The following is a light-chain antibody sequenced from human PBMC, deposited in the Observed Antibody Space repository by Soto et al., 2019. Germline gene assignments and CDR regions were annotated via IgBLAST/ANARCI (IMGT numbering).Light chain of an antibody. J-gene: IGKJ2*01. CDR1: QSISSW. Sequence: DIQMTQSPSSVSASVGDRVTITCRASQSISSWLAWYQQKPGKAPKLLMYVATSLQSGVPSRFSGSRSGTDFTLTISSLQPEDFATYYCQQANSFPYTFGQGTKLEIK. CDR2: VAT. CDR3: QQANSFPYT. V-gene: IGKV1-12*01.